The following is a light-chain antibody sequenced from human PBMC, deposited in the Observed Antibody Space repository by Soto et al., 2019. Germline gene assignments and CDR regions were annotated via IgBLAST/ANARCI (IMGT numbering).Light chain of an antibody. J-gene: IGLJ2*01. V-gene: IGLV1-40*01. CDR1: SSNIGADYD. Sequence: QSVLTQPPSVSGAPGQRVTISCTGSSSNIGADYDVHWYQQVPGTAPKLLIYRNDYRPSGVPDRFSASKSGTSVSLAITGLQAEDEADYYCQSYDSSLSGVVFGGGTKVTVL. CDR2: RND. CDR3: QSYDSSLSGVV.